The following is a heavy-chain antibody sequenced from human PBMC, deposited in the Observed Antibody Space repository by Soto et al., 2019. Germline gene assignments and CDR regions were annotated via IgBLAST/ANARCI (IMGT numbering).Heavy chain of an antibody. V-gene: IGHV3-23*01. J-gene: IGHJ4*02. Sequence: PGGSLRLSCAASGFTFSSYAMSWVRQAPGKGLEWVSAISGSGGSTYYADSVKGRFTISRDNSKNTLYLQMNSLRAEDTAVYYCAKVLSSGWSKYYFDYWGQGTLVTVSS. D-gene: IGHD6-19*01. CDR2: ISGSGGST. CDR1: GFTFSSYA. CDR3: AKVLSSGWSKYYFDY.